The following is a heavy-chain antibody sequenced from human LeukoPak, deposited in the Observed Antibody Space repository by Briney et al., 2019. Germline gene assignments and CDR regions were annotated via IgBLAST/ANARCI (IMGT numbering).Heavy chain of an antibody. Sequence: SETLSLTCTVSGGSSSSYYWSWIRQPPGKGREWIGYIYYSGSTNYNPSLKSRVTISVDTSKNQFSLKLSSVTAADTAVYYCARGDTVTAIRYWGQGTLVSVSS. J-gene: IGHJ4*02. CDR1: GGSSSSYY. D-gene: IGHD2-21*02. V-gene: IGHV4-59*01. CDR3: ARGDTVTAIRY. CDR2: IYYSGST.